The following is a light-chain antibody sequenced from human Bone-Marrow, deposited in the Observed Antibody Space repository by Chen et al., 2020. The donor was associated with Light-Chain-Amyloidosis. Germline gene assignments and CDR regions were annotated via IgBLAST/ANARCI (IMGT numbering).Light chain of an antibody. Sequence: SYELTQPPSVSVSPGQTARITCSGDDLPTKYAYWYQQKPGQAPVLVIHKDTERPSGISERFSGSSSGTTATLTNSGVQAEDEADYHCQSGDSSGTYEVIFGGGTKLTVL. CDR2: KDT. CDR1: DLPTKY. J-gene: IGLJ2*01. CDR3: QSGDSSGTYEVI. V-gene: IGLV3-25*03.